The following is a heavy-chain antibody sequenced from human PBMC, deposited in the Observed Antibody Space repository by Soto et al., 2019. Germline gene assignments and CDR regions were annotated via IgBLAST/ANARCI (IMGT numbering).Heavy chain of an antibody. CDR3: ARGSGSHFPYFDH. CDR2: INAGEGNT. J-gene: IGHJ4*02. V-gene: IGHV1-3*01. Sequence: QVQLVQSGAEVKKPGASVKVSCKASGYTFTSHAMHWVRQAPGQRLEWMGWINAGEGNTKYSQKFRGRVTLTRDTSASIAYMELSSLRSEATAVYYCARGSGSHFPYFDHWGQGILVTVSS. D-gene: IGHD1-26*01. CDR1: GYTFTSHA.